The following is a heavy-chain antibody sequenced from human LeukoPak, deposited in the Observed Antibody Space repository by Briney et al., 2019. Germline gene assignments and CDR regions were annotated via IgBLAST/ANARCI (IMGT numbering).Heavy chain of an antibody. CDR3: ARGTRVGTPYNWFDP. V-gene: IGHV3-7*01. CDR1: GFTFSSYW. D-gene: IGHD1/OR15-1a*01. Sequence: GGSLRLSCTTSGFTFSSYWMSWVRQAPGKGLEWLGNIKEDGSEKYEVDSVKGRFTISRDNAKNSLYLQMNSLRIEDPAIYYVARGTRVGTPYNWFDPWGQGTLVTVSS. CDR2: IKEDGSEK. J-gene: IGHJ5*02.